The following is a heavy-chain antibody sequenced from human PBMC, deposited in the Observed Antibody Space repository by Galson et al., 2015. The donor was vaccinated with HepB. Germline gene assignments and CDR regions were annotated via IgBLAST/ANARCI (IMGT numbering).Heavy chain of an antibody. D-gene: IGHD4-23*01. J-gene: IGHJ6*02. Sequence: SLRLSCAASGFSFSDYAMHWARQAPGKGLEWVTVISYDGSNGYYADSVKGRFTISRDNSKNTLYLQTNSLRDEGTALYYCARERWGNSNHYGIDVWGQGTTVTVS. V-gene: IGHV3-30*04. CDR2: ISYDGSNG. CDR3: ARERWGNSNHYGIDV. CDR1: GFSFSDYA.